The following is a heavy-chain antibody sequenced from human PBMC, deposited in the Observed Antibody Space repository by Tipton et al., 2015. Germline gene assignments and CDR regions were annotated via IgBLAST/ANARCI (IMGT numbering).Heavy chain of an antibody. CDR3: VRDPGRYFDY. Sequence: SLRLSRAASGFTFTGDSMNWVRQAPGKGLEWVSFISPSSRYIYYGDSVKGRFTISRDNRRNSLNLQMNSLRAEDTAVYYCVRDPGRYFDYWGQGTLATVSS. CDR1: GFTFTGDS. V-gene: IGHV3-21*01. J-gene: IGHJ4*02. CDR2: ISPSSRYI.